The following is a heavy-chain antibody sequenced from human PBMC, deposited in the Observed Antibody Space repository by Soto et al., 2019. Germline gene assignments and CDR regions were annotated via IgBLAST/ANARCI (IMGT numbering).Heavy chain of an antibody. D-gene: IGHD3-9*01. CDR3: ARASYFSEKTAYYANSFKWFDP. CDR1: GFTFSGSE. J-gene: IGHJ5*02. Sequence: QVQLLGSGGGVVQSGRSLRLSCAASGFTFSGSEMHWVRQAPGKGLEWVAFISYDGDNKYYADSVKGRFTVSRDNSRNTLQLQMDRLRPEDTAVYYCARASYFSEKTAYYANSFKWFDPWGQGTLLTVSS. CDR2: ISYDGDNK. V-gene: IGHV3-30*14.